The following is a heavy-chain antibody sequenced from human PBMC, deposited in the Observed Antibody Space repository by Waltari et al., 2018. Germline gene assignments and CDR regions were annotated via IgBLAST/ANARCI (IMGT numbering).Heavy chain of an antibody. CDR1: GYTFTKYD. J-gene: IGHJ4*02. CDR3: ARNSYTGYEDS. V-gene: IGHV1-18*01. CDR2: ISGYNGNT. Sequence: QVQLVQSGAEVKKPGASVKVSCKASGYTFTKYDLSWVRRAPGQGLEWMGWISGYNGNTYNAQKFQGRITLTADTSTTTAYMELRSLRSDDTAVYYCARNSYTGYEDSWGQGTLVTVSS. D-gene: IGHD5-12*01.